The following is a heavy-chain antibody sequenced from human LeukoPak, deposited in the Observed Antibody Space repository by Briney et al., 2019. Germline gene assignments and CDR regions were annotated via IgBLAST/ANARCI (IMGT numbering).Heavy chain of an antibody. Sequence: ASVKVSCKTSGYTFTTYALNWVRQAPGQGLEWMGWITTNTGNPTYAQGFTGRFAFSVDTSVSTAYLHISSLKAEDTAVYYCARAAASRVTMSDYFDPWGQGTLVTVSS. CDR3: ARAAASRVTMSDYFDP. V-gene: IGHV7-4-1*02. CDR1: GYTFTTYA. J-gene: IGHJ5*02. D-gene: IGHD3-10*02. CDR2: ITTNTGNP.